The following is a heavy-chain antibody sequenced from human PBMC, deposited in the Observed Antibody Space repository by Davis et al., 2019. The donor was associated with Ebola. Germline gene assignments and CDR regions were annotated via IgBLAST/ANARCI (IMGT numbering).Heavy chain of an antibody. Sequence: PGGSLRLSCAASGFTFSSYAMHWVRQAPGKGLEWVAVISYDGSNKYYADSVKGRFTISRDNSKNTLYLQMNSLRAEDTAVYYCARGARYSSGWGWFDPWGQGTLVTVSS. V-gene: IGHV3-30-3*01. CDR3: ARGARYSSGWGWFDP. J-gene: IGHJ5*02. CDR1: GFTFSSYA. CDR2: ISYDGSNK. D-gene: IGHD6-19*01.